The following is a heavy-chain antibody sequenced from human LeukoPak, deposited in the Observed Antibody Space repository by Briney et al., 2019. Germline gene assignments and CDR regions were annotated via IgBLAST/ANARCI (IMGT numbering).Heavy chain of an antibody. D-gene: IGHD5-12*01. J-gene: IGHJ4*02. CDR3: ARELADIVATTLDY. V-gene: IGHV3-21*01. Sequence: GGSLRLSCAASGFTFSSYGMHWVRQAPGKGLEWVSSISSSSSYIYYADSVKGRFTISRDNAKNSLYLQMNSLRAEDTAVYYCARELADIVATTLDYWGQGTLVTVSS. CDR1: GFTFSSYG. CDR2: ISSSSSYI.